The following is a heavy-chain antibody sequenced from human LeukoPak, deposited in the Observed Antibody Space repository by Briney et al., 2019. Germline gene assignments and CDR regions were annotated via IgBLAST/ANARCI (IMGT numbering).Heavy chain of an antibody. Sequence: SVKVSCKASGGTFSSYAISRVRQAPGQGLEWMGRIIPIFGIANYAQKFQGRVTITADKSTSTAYMELSSLRSEDTAVYYCARDRDSSSSPDYYFDYWGQGTLVTVSS. D-gene: IGHD6-6*01. CDR3: ARDRDSSSSPDYYFDY. CDR1: GGTFSSYA. V-gene: IGHV1-69*04. J-gene: IGHJ4*02. CDR2: IIPIFGIA.